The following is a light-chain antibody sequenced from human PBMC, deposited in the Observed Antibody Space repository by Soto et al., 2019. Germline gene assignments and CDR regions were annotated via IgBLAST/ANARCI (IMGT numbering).Light chain of an antibody. Sequence: VMTQSPGSLSASSGDRVTITCRASQSLTPYLAWYQCKPGQPPKLLIHEASTRAGGIPSRFSGSGSGTEFTLTISSLQSEDFAVYYCQQYDNWPLTFGQGTRLEIK. CDR3: QQYDNWPLT. J-gene: IGKJ5*01. CDR1: QSLTPY. CDR2: EAS. V-gene: IGKV3-15*01.